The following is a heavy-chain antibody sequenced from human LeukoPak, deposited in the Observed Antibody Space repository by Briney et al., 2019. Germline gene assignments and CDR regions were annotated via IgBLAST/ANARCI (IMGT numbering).Heavy chain of an antibody. CDR2: IYTGGST. CDR3: ARDGGDAFDI. D-gene: IGHD3-16*01. Sequence: PGGSLRLSSAASGFTVSNTSMSWVRQAPGKGLECVSVIYTGGSTFYADSVKGRFTISRDSSKNTLYLQMNSLTAEDTAVYYCARDGGDAFDIWGQGTMVTVSS. V-gene: IGHV3-53*01. J-gene: IGHJ3*02. CDR1: GFTVSNTS.